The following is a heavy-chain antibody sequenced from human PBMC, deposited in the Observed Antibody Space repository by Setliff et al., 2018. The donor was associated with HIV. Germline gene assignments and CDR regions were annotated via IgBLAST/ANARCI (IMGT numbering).Heavy chain of an antibody. Sequence: GSLRLSCAASVFAFKIHNMNWVRQAPGKGLEWLSYISYTSRTIYYADSVKGRFTISRDNDKNSLYLQMDSLRAEDTAVYYCARDGGMGVYHMDVWGKGTTVTVS. J-gene: IGHJ6*03. CDR1: VFAFKIHN. D-gene: IGHD2-8*02. CDR2: ISYTSRTI. CDR3: ARDGGMGVYHMDV. V-gene: IGHV3-48*01.